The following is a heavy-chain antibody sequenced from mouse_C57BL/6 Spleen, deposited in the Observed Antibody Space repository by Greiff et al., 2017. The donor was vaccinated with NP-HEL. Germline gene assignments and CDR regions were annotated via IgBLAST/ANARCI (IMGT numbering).Heavy chain of an antibody. CDR1: GYTFTEYT. D-gene: IGHD2-3*01. CDR3: ARHEDGNGYYGDTWFAY. J-gene: IGHJ3*01. Sequence: QVQLKESGAELVKPGASVKLSCKASGYTFTEYTIHWVKQRSGQGLEWIGWFYPGSGSIKYNEKFKDKATLTADKSSSTVYMELSRLTSEDSAVYFCARHEDGNGYYGDTWFAYWGQGTLVTVSA. CDR2: FYPGSGSI. V-gene: IGHV1-62-2*01.